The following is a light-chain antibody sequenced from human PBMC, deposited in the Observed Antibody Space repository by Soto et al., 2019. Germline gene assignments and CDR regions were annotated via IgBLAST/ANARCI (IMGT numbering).Light chain of an antibody. Sequence: QSVLTQPPSVSGAPGQRVTISCTGSSSNIGAVYAVYWYQQLPGAAPKLLIYGDTNRPSGVPDRFSASKSGASASLAITGLQAEDEADYYCQSYGSSLSGVVFGGGTKLTVL. CDR1: SSNIGAVYA. J-gene: IGLJ3*02. CDR3: QSYGSSLSGVV. CDR2: GDT. V-gene: IGLV1-40*01.